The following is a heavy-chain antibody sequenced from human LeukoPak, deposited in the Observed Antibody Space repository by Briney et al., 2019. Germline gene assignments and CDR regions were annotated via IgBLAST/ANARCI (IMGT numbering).Heavy chain of an antibody. CDR1: GGTFSSYA. D-gene: IGHD6-13*01. CDR3: ASPRIAAAGTGHAFDI. Sequence: SVKVSCKASGGTFSSYAISWVRQAPGQGLEWMGRIIPILGIANYAQKFQGRVTITADKSTSTAYMELSSLRSEDTAVYYCASPRIAAAGTGHAFDIWGQGTMVTVSS. CDR2: IIPILGIA. V-gene: IGHV1-69*04. J-gene: IGHJ3*02.